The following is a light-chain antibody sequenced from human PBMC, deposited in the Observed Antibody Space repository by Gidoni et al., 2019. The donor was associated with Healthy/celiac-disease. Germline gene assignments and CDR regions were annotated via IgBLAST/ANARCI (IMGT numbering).Light chain of an antibody. J-gene: IGKJ1*01. V-gene: IGKV1-5*01. CDR1: QSISSW. CDR2: DAS. CDR3: QQYNSYPWT. Sequence: PSTLAASVGDRVTITCRASQSISSWLAWYQQKPGKAPKLLIYDASSLESGVPSRFSGSGSGTEFTLTISSLQPDDFATYYCQQYNSYPWTFGQGTKVEIK.